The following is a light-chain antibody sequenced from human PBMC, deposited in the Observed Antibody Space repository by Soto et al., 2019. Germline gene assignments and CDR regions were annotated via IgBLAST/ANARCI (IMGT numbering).Light chain of an antibody. CDR1: SSNIGSKT. V-gene: IGLV1-44*01. CDR2: NSY. CDR3: AAWDASLNGYV. J-gene: IGLJ1*01. Sequence: VLTQPPSASGTPGQRVTISCSGSSSNIGSKTVNWYQQLPGTVPKLLIYNSYQRPSGVPDRFSGSRSGTSAALALSGLQSEDEADYYCAAWDASLNGYVFGAGTKVTVL.